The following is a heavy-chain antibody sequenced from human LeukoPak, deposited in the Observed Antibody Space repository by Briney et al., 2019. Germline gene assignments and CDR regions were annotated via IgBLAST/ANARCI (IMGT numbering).Heavy chain of an antibody. CDR3: ARVPDGIRFDY. Sequence: PGGSLRLSCAASGFTVSSNYMSWVRQAPGKGLEGVSVIYSGGSTYYADSVKGRFTISRDNSKNTLYLQMNSLRAEDTAVYFCARVPDGIRFDYWGQGALVTVSS. D-gene: IGHD1-26*01. CDR2: IYSGGST. CDR1: GFTVSSNY. V-gene: IGHV3-53*01. J-gene: IGHJ4*02.